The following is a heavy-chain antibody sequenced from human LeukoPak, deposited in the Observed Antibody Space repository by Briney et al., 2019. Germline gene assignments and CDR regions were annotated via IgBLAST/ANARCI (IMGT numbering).Heavy chain of an antibody. Sequence: GGSLRLSCVASGFAFSSSWMSWVRQGPGKGPEWVANMNQDGSRIYYVDSVKGRFTISRDNARNSLFLQMNGLRDEDTALYYCTRDFQGSGIYSTDHWGQGTLVTVSS. CDR3: TRDFQGSGIYSTDH. CDR1: GFAFSSSW. V-gene: IGHV3-7*01. J-gene: IGHJ4*02. CDR2: MNQDGSRI. D-gene: IGHD3-10*01.